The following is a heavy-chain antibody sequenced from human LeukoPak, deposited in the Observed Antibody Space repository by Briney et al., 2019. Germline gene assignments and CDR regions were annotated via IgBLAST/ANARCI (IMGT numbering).Heavy chain of an antibody. V-gene: IGHV1-18*01. CDR1: GGTFSSYA. J-gene: IGHJ4*02. Sequence: ASVKVSCKASGGTFSSYAITWVRRAPGQGLEWLGWISAYNGNVDYAQKLQGRVTLTTDTSTSTAYMEVRSLRSDDTAVYYCASMSGYYPSYYFDYWGQGTLVTVSS. D-gene: IGHD3-3*01. CDR3: ASMSGYYPSYYFDY. CDR2: ISAYNGNV.